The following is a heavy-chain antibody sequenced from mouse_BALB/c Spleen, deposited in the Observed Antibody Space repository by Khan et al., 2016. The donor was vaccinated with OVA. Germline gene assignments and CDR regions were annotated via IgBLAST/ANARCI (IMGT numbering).Heavy chain of an antibody. V-gene: IGHV3-2*02. CDR3: ARSGYEAWFAY. J-gene: IGHJ3*01. CDR1: GYSIISDYA. D-gene: IGHD2-14*01. CDR2: ITYSDNT. Sequence: VQLQQSGPGLVKPSQSLSLTCTVTGYSIISDYAWNWIRQFPGNKLEWMGYITYSDNTSYNPSLKSRISITRDTSKKQFFLQLNSVTAEDTATYYCARSGYEAWFAYWGQGTLVTVSA.